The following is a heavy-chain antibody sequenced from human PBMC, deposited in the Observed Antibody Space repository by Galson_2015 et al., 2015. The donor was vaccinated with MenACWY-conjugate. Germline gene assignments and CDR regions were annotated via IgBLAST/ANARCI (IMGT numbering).Heavy chain of an antibody. J-gene: IGHJ3*02. D-gene: IGHD5-18*01. Sequence: SLRLSCAASGFTFSSYSMNWVRQAPGKGLEWVSYISSSSSTIYYADSVKGRFTISRDNAKNSLYLQMNSLRAEDTAVYYCARGVKVHTAMLEQDDAFDIWGQGTMVTVSS. CDR3: ARGVKVHTAMLEQDDAFDI. V-gene: IGHV3-48*04. CDR1: GFTFSSYS. CDR2: ISSSSSTI.